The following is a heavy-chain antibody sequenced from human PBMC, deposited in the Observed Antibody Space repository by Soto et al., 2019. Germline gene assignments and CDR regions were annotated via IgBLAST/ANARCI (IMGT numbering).Heavy chain of an antibody. CDR1: GGSFSDYY. CDR3: ARGLRASYGVRLSYYYYGMDV. CDR2: IGHRGDS. J-gene: IGHJ6*02. V-gene: IGHV4-34*01. Sequence: PSETLSLTCAVYGGSFSDYYWSWIRQPPGQGLECIGEIGHRGDSNYNPSLKSRVTISVDTSTNQFSLNLSSVTAADTAVYYCARGLRASYGVRLSYYYYGMDVWGQGTTVTVSS. D-gene: IGHD3-10*01.